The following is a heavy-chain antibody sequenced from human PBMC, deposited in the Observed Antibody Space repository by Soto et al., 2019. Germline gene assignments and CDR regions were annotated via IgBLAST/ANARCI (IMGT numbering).Heavy chain of an antibody. CDR3: ARAGYGSNWSPFDY. J-gene: IGHJ4*02. CDR2: IYYSGST. Sequence: QVQLQESGPGLVKPSQILPLTCTVSGGSITSGGYYWSWIRQHPGKGLEGIGYIYYSGSTYYNPSLKSRVTMAVATSKNQFSLKRSSVTAADTAVYYCARAGYGSNWSPFDYWGQGTLVSVSS. V-gene: IGHV4-31*03. CDR1: GGSITSGGYY. D-gene: IGHD6-13*01.